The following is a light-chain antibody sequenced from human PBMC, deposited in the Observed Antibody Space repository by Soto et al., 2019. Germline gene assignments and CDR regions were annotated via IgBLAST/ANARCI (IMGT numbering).Light chain of an antibody. J-gene: IGKJ1*01. CDR3: QNYGNSPWT. V-gene: IGKV3-20*01. Sequence: EERTTLSCMASQLVSSSLLAWYQQKPGQAPRLLIYGASNRATGIPDRFSGSGSETDFTLTISGLEPEDFAVYYCQNYGNSPWTFGHLSNVDVK. CDR2: GAS. CDR1: QLVSSSL.